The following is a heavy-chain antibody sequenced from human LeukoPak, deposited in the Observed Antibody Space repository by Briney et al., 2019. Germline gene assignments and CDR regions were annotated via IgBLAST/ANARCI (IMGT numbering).Heavy chain of an antibody. D-gene: IGHD4-11*01. CDR2: ISGSGGST. CDR1: GFTFSSYA. J-gene: IGHJ4*02. Sequence: GGSLRLSCAASGFTFSSYAMSWVRQAPGKGLEWVSAISGSGGSTYYADSVKGRFTISRDNSKSTLYLQMNSLRAEDTAVYYCAKDDSNYSFNFDYWGQGTLVTVSS. V-gene: IGHV3-23*01. CDR3: AKDDSNYSFNFDY.